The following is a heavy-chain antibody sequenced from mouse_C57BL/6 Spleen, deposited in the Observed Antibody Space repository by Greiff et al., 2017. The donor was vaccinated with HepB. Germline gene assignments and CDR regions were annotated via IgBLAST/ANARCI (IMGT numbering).Heavy chain of an antibody. Sequence: QVQLQQSGPELVKPGASVKISCKASGYAFSSSWMNWVKQRPGKGLEWIGRIYPGDGDTNYNGKFKGKATLTADKSSSTAYMQLSSLTSEDSAVYFGARCKMVVGDWYFDVWGTGTTVTVSS. D-gene: IGHD1-1*01. CDR1: GYAFSSSW. CDR2: IYPGDGDT. CDR3: ARCKMVVGDWYFDV. V-gene: IGHV1-82*01. J-gene: IGHJ1*03.